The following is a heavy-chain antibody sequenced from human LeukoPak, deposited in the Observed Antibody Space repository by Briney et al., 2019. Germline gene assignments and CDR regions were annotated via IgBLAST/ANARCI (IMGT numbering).Heavy chain of an antibody. V-gene: IGHV4-30-4*07. J-gene: IGHJ6*03. Sequence: NPSETLSLTCAVSGGSISSGGYSWSWIRQPPGKGLEWIGYIYYRGSTYYNPSLKSRVTISVDTSKNQFSLKLSSVTAADTAVYYCARETGVVIMGYYYYYMDVWGKGTTVTVSS. D-gene: IGHD3-3*01. CDR3: ARETGVVIMGYYYYYMDV. CDR2: IYYRGST. CDR1: GGSISSGGYS.